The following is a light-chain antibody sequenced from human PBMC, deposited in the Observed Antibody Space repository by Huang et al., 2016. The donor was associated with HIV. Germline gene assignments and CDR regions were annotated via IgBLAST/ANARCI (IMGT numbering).Light chain of an antibody. CDR3: QQYDNWPPFT. CDR2: DAS. J-gene: IGKJ3*01. Sequence: EIVMTQSPGTLSVSPGERATLSCRASQSVRSNLAWYQQKPGQAPRLLFYDASTRATGVPARFRGSGSGTQFTLSISSLQSEDFAVYYCQQYDNWPPFTFGPGTKVDIK. V-gene: IGKV3-15*01. CDR1: QSVRSN.